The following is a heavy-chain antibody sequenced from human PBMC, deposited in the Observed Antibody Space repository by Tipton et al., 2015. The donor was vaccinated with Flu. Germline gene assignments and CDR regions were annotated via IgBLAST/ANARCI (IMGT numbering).Heavy chain of an antibody. CDR1: GGSIGSLY. V-gene: IGHV4-59*08. Sequence: TLSLTCTVSGGSIGSLYWTWIRQSPGKGLEWIGYIYSSGVTNYNPSLKSRVAMSVDRSKNQFSLRVNSVTAADTAVYYCARHGSHYYYFHMDVWGKGTTVTVSS. D-gene: IGHD2-2*03. CDR2: IYSSGVT. CDR3: ARHGSHYYYFHMDV. J-gene: IGHJ6*03.